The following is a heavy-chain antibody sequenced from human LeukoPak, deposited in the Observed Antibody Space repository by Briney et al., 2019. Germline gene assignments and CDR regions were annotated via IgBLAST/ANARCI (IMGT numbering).Heavy chain of an antibody. CDR1: GFTVSSNY. Sequence: GGSLRLSCAASGFTVSSNYMNWVRQAPGKGLEWVSVIYSGGSTYYADSVKGRFTISRDNSKNTLYLQMNSLRAEDTAVYYCARGLVRSRIDYWGQGTLVTVSS. CDR2: IYSGGST. V-gene: IGHV3-53*01. J-gene: IGHJ4*02. D-gene: IGHD6-19*01. CDR3: ARGLVRSRIDY.